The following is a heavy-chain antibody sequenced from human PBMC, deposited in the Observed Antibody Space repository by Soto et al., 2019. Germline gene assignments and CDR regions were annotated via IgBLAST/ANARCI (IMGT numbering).Heavy chain of an antibody. J-gene: IGHJ5*02. Sequence: SETLSLTCTVSGGSINNYWWSWIRQAADKRQEWIGRLHSTGATNYNPSLRSRVTMSVDKSKNQFSLNLASVTAADTAVYYCVRDVPAAGTDWFDPWGQGTLVTVSS. CDR2: LHSTGAT. V-gene: IGHV4-4*07. CDR3: VRDVPAAGTDWFDP. D-gene: IGHD6-13*01. CDR1: GGSINNYW.